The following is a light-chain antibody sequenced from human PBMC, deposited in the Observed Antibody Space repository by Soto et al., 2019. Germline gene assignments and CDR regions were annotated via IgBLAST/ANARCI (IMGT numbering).Light chain of an antibody. CDR1: QSVRSS. V-gene: IGKV3-15*01. CDR2: DAS. J-gene: IGKJ1*01. Sequence: EIVITQSTGTLSVSPGERATLFCGASQSVRSSLAWYQQKPGQAPRLFIYDASTRATGIPARFSGSGSGTEFTLTISSLQSEDFAVYYCQQYNSWPETFGQGTKV. CDR3: QQYNSWPET.